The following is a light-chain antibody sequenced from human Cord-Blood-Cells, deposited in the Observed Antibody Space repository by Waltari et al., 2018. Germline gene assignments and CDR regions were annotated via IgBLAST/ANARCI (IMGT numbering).Light chain of an antibody. Sequence: QSALTQPASVSGSPGQSITIPCTGTSSDVGGYNYVSCYQQHPGKAPKLMIYDVSNRPAGVSKRVSGSKSGHTASLTISGLQAEDEADYYCSSYTSSSTWVFGGGTKLTVL. CDR3: SSYTSSSTWV. V-gene: IGLV2-14*03. CDR1: SSDVGGYNY. J-gene: IGLJ3*02. CDR2: DVS.